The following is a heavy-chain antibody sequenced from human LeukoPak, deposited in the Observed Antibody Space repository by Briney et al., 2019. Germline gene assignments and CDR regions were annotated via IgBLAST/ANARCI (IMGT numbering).Heavy chain of an antibody. CDR2: ISYDGSNK. V-gene: IGHV3-30-3*01. J-gene: IGHJ5*02. Sequence: PGGSLRLSCAASGFNFSNYVMHWVRQAPGKGLEWVAVISYDGSNKYYADSVKGRFTISRDNSKNTLYLQMSSLRAEDTAVYYCARGGDSSSWFDPWGQGTLVTVSS. CDR1: GFNFSNYV. D-gene: IGHD6-13*01. CDR3: ARGGDSSSWFDP.